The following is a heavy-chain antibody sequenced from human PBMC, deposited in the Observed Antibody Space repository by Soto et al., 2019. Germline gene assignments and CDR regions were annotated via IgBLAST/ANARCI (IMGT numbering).Heavy chain of an antibody. CDR1: GGTFSTFG. CDR3: AKSAPMDAGDKYYYDF. J-gene: IGHJ4*02. CDR2: IIPFFGTA. V-gene: IGHV1-69*13. D-gene: IGHD4-17*01. Sequence: SVKVSCKASGGTFSTFGISWVRQAPGQGLEWMGGIIPFFGTARYSQKFEDRITITADESTNTVYIDLRSLTSEDTAIYYCAKSAPMDAGDKYYYDFWGQGALVTVSS.